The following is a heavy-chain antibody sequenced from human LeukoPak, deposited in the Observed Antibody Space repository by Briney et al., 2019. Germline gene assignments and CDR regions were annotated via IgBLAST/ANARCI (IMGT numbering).Heavy chain of an antibody. J-gene: IGHJ4*02. Sequence: GGSLRLSCAASGFTFSSYEMNWVRQAPGKGLEWVSYISSSGSTIYYADSVKGRFTISRDNAKNSLYLQMNSLRAEDTDVYYCARDRLVRGVTLDYWGQGTLVTVSS. CDR1: GFTFSSYE. CDR3: ARDRLVRGVTLDY. V-gene: IGHV3-48*03. D-gene: IGHD3-10*01. CDR2: ISSSGSTI.